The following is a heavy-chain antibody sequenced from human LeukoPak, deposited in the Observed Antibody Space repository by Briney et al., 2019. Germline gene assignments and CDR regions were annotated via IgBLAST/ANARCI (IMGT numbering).Heavy chain of an antibody. Sequence: SETLSLTCTVSGGSIISSSYYWGWIRQPPGKGLEWLGSIYYSGSTYYNPSLKSRVTISVDTSKNQFSLKLSSVTAADTAVYYCARPGWLDDYYFDYWGQGTLVTVSS. CDR1: GGSIISSSYY. J-gene: IGHJ4*02. D-gene: IGHD6-19*01. CDR3: ARPGWLDDYYFDY. V-gene: IGHV4-39*01. CDR2: IYYSGST.